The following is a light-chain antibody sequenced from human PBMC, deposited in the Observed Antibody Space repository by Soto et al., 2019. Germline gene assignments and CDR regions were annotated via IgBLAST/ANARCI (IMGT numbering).Light chain of an antibody. CDR2: SPS. CDR3: QQYETYSGT. Sequence: DIQLTQSPSSLSASVGDRVTITCRVSQGISSYLNWYRQKPGKVPKLLIYSPSNLQSGVPSRFSGSGSGTDFTLTISSLQPDDFSIYYCQQYETYSGTFGPGTKVDL. CDR1: QGISSY. J-gene: IGKJ3*01. V-gene: IGKV1-27*01.